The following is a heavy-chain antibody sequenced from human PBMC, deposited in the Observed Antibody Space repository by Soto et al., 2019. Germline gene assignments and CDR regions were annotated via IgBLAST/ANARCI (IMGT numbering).Heavy chain of an antibody. CDR2: MNPGSGDT. CDR3: ARMATFGSLNWFDP. D-gene: IGHD3-16*01. Sequence: AVKVSCEASGYSFTNNDVSWVRQATGQGLEWMGWMNPGSGDTGYAQKFQGRVTMTRDISTATAYMELSSLRSDDTATYYCARMATFGSLNWFDPWGQGTLVTGSS. CDR1: GYSFTNND. J-gene: IGHJ5*02. V-gene: IGHV1-8*01.